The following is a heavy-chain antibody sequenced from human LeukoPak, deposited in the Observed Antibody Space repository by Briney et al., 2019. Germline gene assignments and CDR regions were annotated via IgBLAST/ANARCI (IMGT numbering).Heavy chain of an antibody. Sequence: GGSLRLSCAASKFTFSSYAMSWVRQAPGKGLEWVSAISGSGGSTYYADSVKGRFTISRDNSKNTLYLQMNSLRAEDTAVYYCAKGGDGYNYGSYFDYWGQGTLVTVSS. CDR3: AKGGDGYNYGSYFDY. V-gene: IGHV3-23*01. J-gene: IGHJ4*02. CDR2: ISGSGGST. CDR1: KFTFSSYA. D-gene: IGHD5-24*01.